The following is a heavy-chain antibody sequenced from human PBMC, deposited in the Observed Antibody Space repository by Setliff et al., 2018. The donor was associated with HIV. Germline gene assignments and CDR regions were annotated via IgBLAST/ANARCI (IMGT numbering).Heavy chain of an antibody. CDR1: GYNFTDYY. Sequence: ASVKVSCKASGYNFTDYYIHWVRQAPGQGLEWMGWINSASGGTNYAQNFQGRVTVTRDTSLNTAYVELNSLKSDDTAVQYCARDYLHVFDIWGQGTMVTVSS. CDR3: ARDYLHVFDI. CDR2: INSASGGT. J-gene: IGHJ3*02. V-gene: IGHV1-2*02.